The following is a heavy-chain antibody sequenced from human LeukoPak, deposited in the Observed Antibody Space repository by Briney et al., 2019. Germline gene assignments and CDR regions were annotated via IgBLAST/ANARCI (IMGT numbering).Heavy chain of an antibody. J-gene: IGHJ6*02. CDR2: IWYDGSNK. Sequence: PGGSLRLSCAASGFTFSSYGMHWVRQAPGKGLEWVAVIWYDGSNKYYADSVKGRFTISRDNSKNTLYLQMNSLRAEDTAVYYCAREYGGYGDYYYYGMDVWGQGTTVTVSS. V-gene: IGHV3-33*01. D-gene: IGHD4-17*01. CDR3: AREYGGYGDYYYYGMDV. CDR1: GFTFSSYG.